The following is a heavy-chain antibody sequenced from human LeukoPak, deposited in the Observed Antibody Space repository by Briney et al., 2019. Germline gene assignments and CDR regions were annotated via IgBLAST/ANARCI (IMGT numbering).Heavy chain of an antibody. Sequence: PSETLSLTCTVSGGSISSYYWSWIRQPPGKGLEWIGYIYYSGSTNYNPSLKSRVTISVDTSKNQFSLKLSSVTAADTAVYSCARSVSGYDYYFDSWGQGTLVTVSS. CDR3: ARSVSGYDYYFDS. D-gene: IGHD5-12*01. V-gene: IGHV4-59*01. CDR1: GGSISSYY. J-gene: IGHJ4*02. CDR2: IYYSGST.